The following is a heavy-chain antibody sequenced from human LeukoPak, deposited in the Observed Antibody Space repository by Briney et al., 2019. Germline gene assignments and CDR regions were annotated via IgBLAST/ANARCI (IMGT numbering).Heavy chain of an antibody. D-gene: IGHD2-15*01. CDR2: IYYSGST. CDR1: GGSIGSGDYY. CDR3: ARGYCSGGSCYWLDP. V-gene: IGHV4-31*03. Sequence: SQTLSLTCTVSGGSIGSGDYYWTWIRQHPGKGLEWIGYIYYSGSTYYNPSRNSRVTISADTSKNQFSLKMSSVTAADTAAYYCARGYCSGGSCYWLDPWGQGTLLTVSS. J-gene: IGHJ5*02.